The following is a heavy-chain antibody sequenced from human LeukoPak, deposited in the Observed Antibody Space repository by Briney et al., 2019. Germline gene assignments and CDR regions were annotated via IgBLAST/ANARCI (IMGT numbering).Heavy chain of an antibody. CDR2: IYSGGAT. CDR1: GFTVSSAF. J-gene: IGHJ5*02. D-gene: IGHD6-13*01. Sequence: GGALRLSCAASGFTVSSAFMSWVRQPPGKGLEWVSLIYSGGATYYADSVKGRFTISRDSSNNTLYLQMNSLRGEDTAVYYCARDIAAAGILNSWGQGTLVTVSS. CDR3: ARDIAAAGILNS. V-gene: IGHV3-66*01.